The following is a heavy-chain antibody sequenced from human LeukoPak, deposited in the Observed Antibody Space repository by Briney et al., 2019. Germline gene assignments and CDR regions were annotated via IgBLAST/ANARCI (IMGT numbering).Heavy chain of an antibody. Sequence: SETLSLTCTVSGGSISSGGDYWSWNRQHPGKGLECIGYIYYSGSTYYNPSLKSRVTISVDTSKNQFSLKLSSVTAADTAVYYCARLVVPAAAPRYYFDYWGQGTLVTVSS. CDR2: IYYSGST. J-gene: IGHJ4*02. D-gene: IGHD2-2*01. CDR3: ARLVVPAAAPRYYFDY. CDR1: GGSISSGGDY. V-gene: IGHV4-31*03.